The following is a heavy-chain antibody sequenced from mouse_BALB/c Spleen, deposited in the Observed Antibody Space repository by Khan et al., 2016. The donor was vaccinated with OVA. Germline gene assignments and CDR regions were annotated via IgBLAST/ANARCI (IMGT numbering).Heavy chain of an antibody. Sequence: EVKLLESGGGLVQPGGSLKLSCAASGFDFSRYWMSWVRQAPGKGLEWIGEINPDSSTINYTPSLKDKFIISRDNANNTLYLQMSKVRSEDTALYCCARPYRYDERAWFAYWGQGTLVTVSA. CDR1: GFDFSRYW. CDR2: INPDSSTI. CDR3: ARPYRYDERAWFAY. V-gene: IGHV4-1*02. D-gene: IGHD2-14*01. J-gene: IGHJ3*01.